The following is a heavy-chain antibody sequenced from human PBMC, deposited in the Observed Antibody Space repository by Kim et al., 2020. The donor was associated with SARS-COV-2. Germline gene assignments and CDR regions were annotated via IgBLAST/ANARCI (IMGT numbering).Heavy chain of an antibody. Sequence: SETLSLTCTVSGGSISSGGYYWSWIRQHPGKGLEWIGYIYYSGSTYYNPSLKSRVTISVDTSKNQFSLKLSSVTAADTAVYYCARTPSEQYSSSPLDFDYWGQGTLVTVSS. J-gene: IGHJ4*02. CDR3: ARTPSEQYSSSPLDFDY. V-gene: IGHV4-31*03. CDR1: GGSISSGGYY. D-gene: IGHD6-6*01. CDR2: IYYSGST.